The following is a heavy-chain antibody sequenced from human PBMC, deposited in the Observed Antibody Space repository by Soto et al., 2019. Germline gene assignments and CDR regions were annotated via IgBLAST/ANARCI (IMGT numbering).Heavy chain of an antibody. CDR2: ISAYNTNT. V-gene: IGHV1-18*01. J-gene: IGHJ4*02. Sequence: QVQLVQSGAEVKKPGASVKVSCKTSGYTFTSYHISWVRQTPGQGLECMGWISAYNTNTNYAQKFQGRVTMTTGTCTSTAYMELRSLRSDGTAVYYCARDTPPTGYWCQGTLFIVSS. CDR1: GYTFTSYH. CDR3: ARDTPPTGY.